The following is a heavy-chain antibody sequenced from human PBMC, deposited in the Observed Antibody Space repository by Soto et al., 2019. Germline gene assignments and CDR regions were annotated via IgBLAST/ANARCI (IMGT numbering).Heavy chain of an antibody. J-gene: IGHJ3*01. CDR1: GFIFSGYW. CDR3: ARDPIGGAFDV. Sequence: PGGSLRLSCAASGFIFSGYWMTWVRRTPGKGLEWVANIWQEGNAKHYADSVRGRFTISRDNAKNSLYLQMNSLRVDDTAVYYCARDPIGGAFDVWGQGTLVTVSS. CDR2: IWQEGNAK. V-gene: IGHV3-7*05. D-gene: IGHD3-16*01.